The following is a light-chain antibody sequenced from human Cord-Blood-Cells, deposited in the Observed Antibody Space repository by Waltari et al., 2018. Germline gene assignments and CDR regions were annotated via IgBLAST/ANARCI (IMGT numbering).Light chain of an antibody. J-gene: IGKJ1*01. Sequence: DIVMTQSPLSLPVTPGEPAPIYCRSSQSLLHSNGYNYLDWYLQKPGQSPQLLIYLGSNRASGVPDRVSGSGSGTDFTLKISRVEAEDVGVYYCMQALQTPLTFGQGTKVEIK. CDR1: QSLLHSNGYNY. CDR3: MQALQTPLT. CDR2: LGS. V-gene: IGKV2-28*01.